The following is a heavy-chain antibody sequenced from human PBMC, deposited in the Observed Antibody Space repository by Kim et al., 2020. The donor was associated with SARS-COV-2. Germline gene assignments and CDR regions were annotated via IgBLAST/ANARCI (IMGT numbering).Heavy chain of an antibody. D-gene: IGHD3-16*01. CDR3: LGGFYFDY. CDR1: GHIFTRDS. V-gene: IGHV1-3*01. CDR2: IDCGTGNT. J-gene: IGHJ4*02. Sequence: ASVKVSCKTSGHIFTRDSIHWVRQAPGQGLEWMGGIDCGTGNTIYSQKFQGRVTFTTDTSASTAYMELSFLRSEDTAVYYCLGGFYFDYWGQGNLVTVSS.